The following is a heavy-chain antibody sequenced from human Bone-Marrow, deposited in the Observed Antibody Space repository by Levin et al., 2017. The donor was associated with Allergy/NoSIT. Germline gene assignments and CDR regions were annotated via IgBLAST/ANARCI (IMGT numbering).Heavy chain of an antibody. CDR3: AREDGYGFDY. CDR1: GVSIRTGGFH. CDR2: IYYSGNT. V-gene: IGHV4-31*03. Sequence: SQTLSLTCRLSGVSIRTGGFHWSWVRQRPGKGLEWIGYIYYSGNTYYNPSLQSRLSISIDTSKNQFSLRLTSVTAADTAVYYCAREDGYGFDYWGQGTLVTVSS. J-gene: IGHJ4*02. D-gene: IGHD5-24*01.